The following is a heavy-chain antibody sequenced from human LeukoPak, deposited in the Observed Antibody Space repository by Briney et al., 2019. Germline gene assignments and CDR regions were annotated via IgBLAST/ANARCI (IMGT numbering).Heavy chain of an antibody. D-gene: IGHD3-3*01. CDR2: IYYSGST. CDR1: GYSISSSNW. V-gene: IGHV4-28*06. CDR3: ARGVVDYYYMDV. J-gene: IGHJ6*03. Sequence: PSETLSLTCAVSGYSISSSNWWGWIRQPPGKGLEWIGYIYYSGSTNYNPSLKSRVTMSVDTSKNQFSLKLSSVTALDTAVYYCARGVVDYYYMDVWGKGTTVTVSS.